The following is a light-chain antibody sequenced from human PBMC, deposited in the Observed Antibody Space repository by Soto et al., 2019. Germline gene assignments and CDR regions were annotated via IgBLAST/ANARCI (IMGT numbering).Light chain of an antibody. J-gene: IGKJ5*01. CDR2: GAS. CDR3: QQYNNWPRSA. V-gene: IGKV3-15*01. CDR1: QSVSSN. Sequence: EIVMTQSPATLSVSPGERATLSCRASQSVSSNLAWSQQKPGQAPRLLIYGASTRASGIPARFSGSGSGTEFTLTITSLQSEDFGVYYCQQYNNWPRSALGQGTRLEIK.